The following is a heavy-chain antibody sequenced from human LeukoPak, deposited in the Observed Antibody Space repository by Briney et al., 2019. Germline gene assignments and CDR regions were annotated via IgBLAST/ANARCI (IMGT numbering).Heavy chain of an antibody. CDR3: IRDEALWRLDY. J-gene: IGHJ4*02. CDR1: GFTFSNHW. Sequence: PGGSLRLSCVASGFTFSNHWMHWVRQAPGKGLVWVSRIDERGTNTMYADSVKGRFSISRDNAKNTVNLQMNSLRAEDTGVYYCIRDEALWRLDYWGQGALATVSS. D-gene: IGHD2-21*01. V-gene: IGHV3-74*03. CDR2: IDERGTNT.